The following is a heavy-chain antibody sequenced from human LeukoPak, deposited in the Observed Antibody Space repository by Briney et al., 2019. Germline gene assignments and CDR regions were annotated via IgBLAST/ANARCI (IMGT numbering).Heavy chain of an antibody. CDR1: GFTFATHG. CDR2: ISVGGLYT. J-gene: IGHJ4*02. Sequence: GGSLRLSWAASGFTFATHGMSWVRQVPGKGLEWVSAISVGGLYTYYADSVRGRFTISRDNSKSALYLQMNSLRSEDTAMYHCVKEGSHSDGGHSPTFDSWGLGTLVTVSS. CDR3: VKEGSHSDGGHSPTFDS. V-gene: IGHV3-23*01. D-gene: IGHD5-24*01.